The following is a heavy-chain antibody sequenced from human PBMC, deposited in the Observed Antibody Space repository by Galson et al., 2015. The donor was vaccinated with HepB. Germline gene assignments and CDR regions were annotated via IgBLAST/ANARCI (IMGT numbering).Heavy chain of an antibody. CDR1: GYTFIKYG. CDR2: ISAYNGDT. J-gene: IGHJ4*02. V-gene: IGHV1-18*01. Sequence: SVKVSCKAPGYTFIKYGITWVRQAPGQGLEWMGWISAYNGDTQFAQRLRGRLIMTTDTSTNTAYMELRSLRSDDTAVYYCARDFAAVTGYFDFWGQGTLVTVSS. D-gene: IGHD6-19*01. CDR3: ARDFAAVTGYFDF.